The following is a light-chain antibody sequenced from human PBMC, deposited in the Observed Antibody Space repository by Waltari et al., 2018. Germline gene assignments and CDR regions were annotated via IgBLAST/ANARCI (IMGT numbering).Light chain of an antibody. Sequence: EIVMTQSPATMSVSPGEEVPLSCTAIESVGTDVAWYRHKPGQAPRLLIYDAITRATGVPARFSGSGSGTDFTLTINSLQSEDFAIYYCQQSKQWPRRTFGQGTKLEIK. CDR2: DAI. J-gene: IGKJ2*01. V-gene: IGKV3D-15*01. CDR3: QQSKQWPRRT. CDR1: ESVGTD.